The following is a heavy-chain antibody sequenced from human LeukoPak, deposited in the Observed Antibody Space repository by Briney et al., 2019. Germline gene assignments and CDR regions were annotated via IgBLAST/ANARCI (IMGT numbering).Heavy chain of an antibody. CDR3: ATEIAVGLRYFDY. V-gene: IGHV3-30-3*01. Sequence: GGSLRLSCAASEFTFSNYAMHWVRQAPGTGLEWVAIVSFDGSTEYYAASVEGRFTISRDNSKNTLYLQMNSLRPEDTAVYYCATEIAVGLRYFDYWGQGTLVTVS. CDR2: VSFDGSTE. D-gene: IGHD6-19*01. CDR1: EFTFSNYA. J-gene: IGHJ4*02.